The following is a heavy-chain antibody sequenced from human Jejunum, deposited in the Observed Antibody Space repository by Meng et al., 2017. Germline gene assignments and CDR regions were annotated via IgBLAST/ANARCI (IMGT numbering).Heavy chain of an antibody. V-gene: IGHV3-48*03. CDR2: ISSSGSAL. CDR1: GFTFSSYE. D-gene: IGHD6-13*01. Sequence: GGSLRLSCAASGFTFSSYEMNWVRQAPGKGLECVAYISSSGSALYYADSVKGRFAVSRDNAKNSLYLQMNSLRAADTAVYYCASLAAAYRDYWGQGTLVTVSS. J-gene: IGHJ4*02. CDR3: ASLAAAYRDY.